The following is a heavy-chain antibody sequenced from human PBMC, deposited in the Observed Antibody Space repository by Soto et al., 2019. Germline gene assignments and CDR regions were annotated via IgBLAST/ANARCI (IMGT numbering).Heavy chain of an antibody. Sequence: SETLSLTCAVSGGPISSGGYSWSWIRQPPGKGLEWIGYIYHSGSAYYNPSLKSRVTISVDRSKNQFSLKLSSVTAADTAVYYCARDLRSRGWFDPWGPGILVTVSS. J-gene: IGHJ5*02. V-gene: IGHV4-30-2*01. CDR1: GGPISSGGYS. CDR3: ARDLRSRGWFDP. CDR2: IYHSGSA.